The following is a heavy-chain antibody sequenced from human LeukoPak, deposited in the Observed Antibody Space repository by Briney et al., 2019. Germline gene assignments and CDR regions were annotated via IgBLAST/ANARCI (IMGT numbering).Heavy chain of an antibody. V-gene: IGHV3-23*01. CDR1: GFTFSSYA. D-gene: IGHD6-13*01. J-gene: IGHJ4*02. CDR3: AKEGIAAAGTFGDY. Sequence: GGSLRLSCAASGFTFSSYAMSWVRQAPGKGLEWVSAISGSGGSTYYADSVKGRFTISRDNSKNTLYLQMNSLRPEDTAGYYCAKEGIAAAGTFGDYWGQGTLVTVSS. CDR2: ISGSGGST.